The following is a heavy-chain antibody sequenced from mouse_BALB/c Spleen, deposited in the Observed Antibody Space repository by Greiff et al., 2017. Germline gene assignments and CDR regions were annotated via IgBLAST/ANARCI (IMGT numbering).Heavy chain of an antibody. CDR2: ISYSGST. CDR1: GYSITSDYA. D-gene: IGHD1-1*01. CDR3: ARDGILFGY. Sequence: EVKLQESGPGPVKPSQSLSLTCTVTGYSITSDYAWNWIRQFPGNKLEWMGYISYSGSTSYNPSLKSRISITRDTSKNQFFLQLNSVTTEDTATYYCARDGILFGYRGQGTTLTVSS. V-gene: IGHV3-2*02. J-gene: IGHJ2*01.